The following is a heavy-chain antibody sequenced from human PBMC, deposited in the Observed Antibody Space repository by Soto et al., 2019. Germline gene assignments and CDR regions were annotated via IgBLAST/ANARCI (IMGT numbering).Heavy chain of an antibody. V-gene: IGHV4-34*01. CDR3: ARRGYYYYGMDV. J-gene: IGHJ6*02. CDR1: GGSFSGYY. CDR2: INHSGST. Sequence: QVQLQQWGAGLLKPSETLSLTCAVYGGSFSGYYWSWIRQPPGKGLEWFGEINHSGSTNYNPSLKSRVTISVDRSKNQFSLKLSSVTAADTAVYYCARRGYYYYGMDVWGQGTTVTVSS.